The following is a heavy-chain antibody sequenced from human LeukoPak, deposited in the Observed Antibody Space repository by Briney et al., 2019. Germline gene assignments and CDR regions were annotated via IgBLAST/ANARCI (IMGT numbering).Heavy chain of an antibody. D-gene: IGHD5-24*01. CDR1: EFTVSRNY. CDR2: IFSNGDT. V-gene: IGHV3-53*01. J-gene: IGHJ4*02. Sequence: GGSLRLSCTASEFTVSRNYMLWVRQAPGKGLEWVSLIFSNGDTHYADSVKGRFTISRDTSKNTASLQMNSLRVEDTAMYYCTRDQMNYWGQGTLVTVSS. CDR3: TRDQMNY.